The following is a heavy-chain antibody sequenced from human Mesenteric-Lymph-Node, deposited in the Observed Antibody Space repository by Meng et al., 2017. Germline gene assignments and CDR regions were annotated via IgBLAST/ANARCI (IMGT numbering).Heavy chain of an antibody. V-gene: IGHV1-18*01. CDR1: GGTFSSYA. CDR2: ISAYNGNT. D-gene: IGHD2-15*01. Sequence: ASVKVSCKASGGTFSSYAISWVRQAPGQGLEWMGWISAYNGNTNYAQKLQGRVTMTTDTSTSTAYMELRSLRSDDTAVYYCARGGDHVAYCSDGSCHHDCFYYWGQGTLVTVSS. J-gene: IGHJ4*02. CDR3: ARGGDHVAYCSDGSCHHDCFYY.